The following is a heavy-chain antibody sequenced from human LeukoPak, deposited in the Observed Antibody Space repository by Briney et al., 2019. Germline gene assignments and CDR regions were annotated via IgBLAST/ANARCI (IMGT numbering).Heavy chain of an antibody. CDR3: AKGGSGYDKWDFDY. CDR2: ISGSGGST. V-gene: IGHV3-23*01. CDR1: GFTFSSYA. J-gene: IGHJ4*02. Sequence: PGGSLRLPCAASGFTFSSYAMSWVRQAPGKGLEWVSAISGSGGSTYYADSVKGRFTISRDNSKNTLYLQMNSLRAEDTAVYYCAKGGSGYDKWDFDYWGQGTLVTVSS. D-gene: IGHD5-12*01.